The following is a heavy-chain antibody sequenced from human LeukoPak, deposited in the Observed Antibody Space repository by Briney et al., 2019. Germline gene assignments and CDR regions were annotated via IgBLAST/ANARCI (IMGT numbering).Heavy chain of an antibody. CDR1: GFTFDDYA. V-gene: IGHV3-9*01. CDR2: ISWNSGSI. Sequence: GGSLRLSCAASGFTFDDYAMHWVRQAPGKGLEWVAGISWNSGSIGYADSVKGRFTISRDNAKNSLYLQMNSLRAEDTALYYCAKDTLYSSGWGPFDYWGQGTLVTVSS. CDR3: AKDTLYSSGWGPFDY. J-gene: IGHJ4*02. D-gene: IGHD6-19*01.